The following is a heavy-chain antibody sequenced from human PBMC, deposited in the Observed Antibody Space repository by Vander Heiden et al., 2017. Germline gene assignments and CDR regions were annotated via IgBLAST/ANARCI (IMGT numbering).Heavy chain of an antibody. Sequence: EVQLLESGGGLVQPGGSLRLSCAAYGFPFSSYAMSWVRQAPGKGLEWVSAISVSGGSTYYADSVKGRFTISRDNSKNTLYLQMNSLRAEDTAVYYCAKSVRGSYYQFDYWGQGTLVTVSS. CDR2: ISVSGGST. V-gene: IGHV3-23*01. J-gene: IGHJ4*02. CDR1: GFPFSSYA. D-gene: IGHD1-26*01. CDR3: AKSVRGSYYQFDY.